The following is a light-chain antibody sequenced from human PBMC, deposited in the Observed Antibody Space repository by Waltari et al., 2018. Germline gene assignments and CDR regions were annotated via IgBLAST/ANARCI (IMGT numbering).Light chain of an antibody. CDR2: QDT. V-gene: IGLV3-1*01. CDR1: KLGDKY. Sequence: SYELNQPPSVSVSPGQTVSIPCPGDKLGDKYVPWYQQKPGQSPVLVIFQDTKWPSGIPERFSGSNSGNTATLTISGTQAMDEADYYCQAWDSSTAYVFGTGTKVTVL. CDR3: QAWDSSTAYV. J-gene: IGLJ1*01.